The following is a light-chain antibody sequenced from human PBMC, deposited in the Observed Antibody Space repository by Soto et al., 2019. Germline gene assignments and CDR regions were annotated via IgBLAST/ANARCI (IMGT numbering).Light chain of an antibody. Sequence: QSLLTQPASVSGSLGQSITISCTGTNSDIGGHNYVSWYQQHPGKAPKLLLYEVTTRPSGVSNRFSGSKSGNTASLTISGLHPEDEADYYCSSFTSRILYAVGTGTKVTV. J-gene: IGLJ1*01. CDR2: EVT. CDR1: NSDIGGHNY. CDR3: SSFTSRILYA. V-gene: IGLV2-14*01.